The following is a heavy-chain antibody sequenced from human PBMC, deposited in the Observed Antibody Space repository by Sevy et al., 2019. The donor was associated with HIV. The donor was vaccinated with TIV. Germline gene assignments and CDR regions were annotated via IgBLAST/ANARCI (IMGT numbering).Heavy chain of an antibody. Sequence: GESLKISCEGSGYSFTHYWIAWVRQIPGKGLEWMGIIYPGDSDPTYSPSFQGQVTISADKSINIAYLQWSRLKASDTAMYYCARLTCYEPYSYYALDVWGQGTTVTVSS. V-gene: IGHV5-51*01. CDR1: GYSFTHYW. CDR2: IYPGDSDP. D-gene: IGHD5-12*01. CDR3: ARLTCYEPYSYYALDV. J-gene: IGHJ6*02.